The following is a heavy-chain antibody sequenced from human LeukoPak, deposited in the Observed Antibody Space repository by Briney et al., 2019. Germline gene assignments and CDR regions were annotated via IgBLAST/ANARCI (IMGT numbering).Heavy chain of an antibody. CDR3: ARDRGYCRGTTCYAYYFDS. V-gene: IGHV3-48*04. CDR2: IGTTTSTI. CDR1: GFTFSSYG. D-gene: IGHD2-2*01. Sequence: PGGSLRLSCAASGFTFSSYGMNWVRQAPGKGLEWVSYIGTTTSTIYYADSVKGRFTISRDNAKNSLYLQMNSLRAEDTAVYYCARDRGYCRGTTCYAYYFDSWGQGTLVTVSS. J-gene: IGHJ4*02.